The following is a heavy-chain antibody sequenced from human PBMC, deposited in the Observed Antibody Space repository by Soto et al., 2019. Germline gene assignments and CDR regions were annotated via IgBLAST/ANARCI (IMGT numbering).Heavy chain of an antibody. CDR2: IRSKAYGGTT. D-gene: IGHD3-22*01. CDR3: TRTAGYYDSSGYYSGYYYYGMDA. J-gene: IGHJ6*02. Sequence: PGGSLRLSCTASGFTFGDYAMSWVRQAPGKGLEWVGFIRSKAYGGTTEYAASVKGRFTISRDDSKSIAYLQMNSLKTEDTAVFYCTRTAGYYDSSGYYSGYYYYGMDAWGRGTTVTVSS. V-gene: IGHV3-49*04. CDR1: GFTFGDYA.